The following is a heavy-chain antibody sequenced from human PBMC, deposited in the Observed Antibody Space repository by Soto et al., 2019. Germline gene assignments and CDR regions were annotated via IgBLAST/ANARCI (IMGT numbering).Heavy chain of an antibody. V-gene: IGHV4-59*01. CDR3: ARVDLAYGDYKFDY. D-gene: IGHD4-17*01. Sequence: SETLSLTCTVSGGYISSYDWSWIRQPPGKGLEWIGYIYYSGSTNYNPSLKSRVTISVDTSKNQFSLKLSSVTAADTAVYYCARVDLAYGDYKFDYWGQGTLVTVSS. CDR1: GGYISSYD. J-gene: IGHJ4*02. CDR2: IYYSGST.